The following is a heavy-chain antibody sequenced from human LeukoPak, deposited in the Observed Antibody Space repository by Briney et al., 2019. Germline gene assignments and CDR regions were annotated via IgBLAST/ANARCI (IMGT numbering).Heavy chain of an antibody. Sequence: PGGSLRLSCAASGFIFSSYAMSWVRQAPGKGLEWVSAISGSGGSTYYADSVKGRFTISRDNSKNTLYLQMNSLRAEDTAVYYCAAKLAVAGTCDYWGQGTLVTVSS. CDR3: AAKLAVAGTCDY. D-gene: IGHD6-19*01. V-gene: IGHV3-23*01. CDR2: ISGSGGST. CDR1: GFIFSSYA. J-gene: IGHJ4*02.